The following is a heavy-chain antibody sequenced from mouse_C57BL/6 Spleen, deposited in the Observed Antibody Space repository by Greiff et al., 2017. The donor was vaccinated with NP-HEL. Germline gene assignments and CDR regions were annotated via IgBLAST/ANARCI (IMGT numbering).Heavy chain of an antibody. D-gene: IGHD1-1*01. CDR3: AREALYYGSSAMDY. V-gene: IGHV5-16*01. CDR1: GFTFSDYY. CDR2: INYDGSST. Sequence: EVMLVESEGGLVQPGSSMKLSCTASGFTFSDYYMAWVRQVPEKGLEWVANINYDGSSTYYLDSLKSRFIISRDNAKNILYLQMSSLKSEDTATYYCAREALYYGSSAMDYWGQGTSVTVSS. J-gene: IGHJ4*01.